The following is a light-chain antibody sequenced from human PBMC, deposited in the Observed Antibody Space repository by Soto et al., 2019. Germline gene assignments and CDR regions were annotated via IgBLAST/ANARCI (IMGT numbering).Light chain of an antibody. V-gene: IGKV3-15*01. CDR1: QTVSSN. Sequence: DIVMTQSPATLSVSPGERATLSCRASQTVSSNLAWYQQKPGQPPRLLIYGASTRATGIPARFSGSGSGTEFTLTISRLQSEDFAVYYCQQYNTWPPLTFGGGTKVEIK. J-gene: IGKJ4*01. CDR2: GAS. CDR3: QQYNTWPPLT.